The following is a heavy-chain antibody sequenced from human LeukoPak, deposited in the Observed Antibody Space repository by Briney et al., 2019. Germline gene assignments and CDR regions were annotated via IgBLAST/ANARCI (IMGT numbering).Heavy chain of an antibody. J-gene: IGHJ5*02. V-gene: IGHV1-69*13. CDR2: IIPIFGTA. CDR3: ASSIAAAGTGWFDP. CDR1: GGTFSSYA. Sequence: SVKVSCKASGGTFSSYAIGWVRQAPGQGLEWMGGIIPIFGTANYAQKFQGRVTITADESTSTAYMELSSLRSEDTAVYYCASSIAAAGTGWFDPWGQGTLVTVSS. D-gene: IGHD6-13*01.